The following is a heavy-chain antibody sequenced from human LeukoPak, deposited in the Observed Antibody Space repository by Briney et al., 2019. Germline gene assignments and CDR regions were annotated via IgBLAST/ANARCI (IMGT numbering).Heavy chain of an antibody. Sequence: GGSLRLSCAASGFTFSSYWMSWVRQAPGKGLEWVANIKQDGSEKYYVDSVKGRFTISRDNAKNSLYLQMNSLRAEDTAVYYCARDDYSNYFSISRYYMDVWGKGTTVTVSS. V-gene: IGHV3-7*01. D-gene: IGHD4-11*01. CDR2: IKQDGSEK. CDR1: GFTFSSYW. CDR3: ARDDYSNYFSISRYYMDV. J-gene: IGHJ6*03.